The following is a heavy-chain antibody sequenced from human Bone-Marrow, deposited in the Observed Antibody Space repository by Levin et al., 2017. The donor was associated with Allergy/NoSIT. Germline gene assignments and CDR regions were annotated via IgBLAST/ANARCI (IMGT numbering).Heavy chain of an antibody. CDR3: VRDIGAEYCGSDCYFDY. J-gene: IGHJ4*02. D-gene: IGHD2-21*02. CDR1: GFTFRSHA. CDR2: IWYDGSNE. Sequence: GGSLRLSCAASGFTFRSHAMHWVRQAPGKGLEWVALIWYDGSNEFYADSVKGRFTISRDNSKNTLYLQMNNLRAEDTAVYYCVRDIGAEYCGSDCYFDYWGQGALVTVSS. V-gene: IGHV3-33*01.